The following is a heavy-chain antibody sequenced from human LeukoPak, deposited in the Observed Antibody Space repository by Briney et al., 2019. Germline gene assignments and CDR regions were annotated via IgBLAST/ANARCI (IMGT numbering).Heavy chain of an antibody. CDR3: ARGVVGTTIDY. V-gene: IGHV1-69*04. J-gene: IGHJ4*02. D-gene: IGHD1-26*01. CDR2: IIPILGIA. CDR1: GGTFSSYA. Sequence: ASVKVSCKASGGTFSSYAISWVRQAPGQGLEWMGRIIPILGIANYAQKFQGRVTITADKSTSTAYMELSSLRSEDTAVYYCARGVVGTTIDYWGQGTLVTVSS.